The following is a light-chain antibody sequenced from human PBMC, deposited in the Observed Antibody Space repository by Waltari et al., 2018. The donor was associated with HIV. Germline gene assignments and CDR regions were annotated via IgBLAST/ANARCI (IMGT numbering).Light chain of an antibody. J-gene: IGLJ1*01. CDR2: RDN. CDR1: SSNIGTNY. V-gene: IGLV1-47*01. Sequence: QSVLTQPPSASATPGQRVTISCSGSSSNIGTNYVFCYQQLPGTAPKLLIFRDNERPSGVPDRFAGSRSGTAASLVISGLRSEDEAEYYCAAWDDSLNGFYVFGSGTRVTVL. CDR3: AAWDDSLNGFYV.